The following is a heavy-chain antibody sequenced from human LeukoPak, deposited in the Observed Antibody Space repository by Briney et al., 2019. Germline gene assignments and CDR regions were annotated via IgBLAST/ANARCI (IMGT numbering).Heavy chain of an antibody. CDR2: IFTSGST. CDR3: ARRETWFHDYMDV. Sequence: SETLSLTCTVSGGSISSGSYYWSWIRQPAGKGLEWIGRIFTSGSTNYNPSLKSRVTIFPDTSKKQFSLKLISVTAADTAVYYCARRETWFHDYMDVWGKGTTVTISS. CDR1: GGSISSGSYY. V-gene: IGHV4-61*02. D-gene: IGHD3-10*01. J-gene: IGHJ6*03.